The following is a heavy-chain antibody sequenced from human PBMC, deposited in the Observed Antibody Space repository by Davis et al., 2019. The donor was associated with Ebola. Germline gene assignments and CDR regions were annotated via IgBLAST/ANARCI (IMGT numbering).Heavy chain of an antibody. Sequence: GESLKISCKGSGYRFTAHWIAWVRQVPGKGLQCMGMIDPSDSDVRYSPSFEGRITISADKSIATAFLQWSGLQASDTATYYCARLGGIILSKPYDFWGQGTLVSVS. CDR3: ARLGGIILSKPYDF. CDR1: GYRFTAHW. J-gene: IGHJ4*02. V-gene: IGHV5-51*01. D-gene: IGHD1-26*01. CDR2: IDPSDSDV.